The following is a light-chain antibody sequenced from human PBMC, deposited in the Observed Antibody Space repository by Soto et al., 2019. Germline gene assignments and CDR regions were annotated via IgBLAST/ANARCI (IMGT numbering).Light chain of an antibody. CDR3: QQSMTRPT. J-gene: IGKJ1*01. Sequence: DIQLTQSPSSVSASVGDRVTITCRSSQNLDIYLSWYQQKPGKAPKILIYAASTLQSGVPSRFSGSGSGTDFTLSISNLQPEDSATYYCQQSMTRPTFGRGTKVEIK. CDR1: QNLDIY. CDR2: AAS. V-gene: IGKV1-39*01.